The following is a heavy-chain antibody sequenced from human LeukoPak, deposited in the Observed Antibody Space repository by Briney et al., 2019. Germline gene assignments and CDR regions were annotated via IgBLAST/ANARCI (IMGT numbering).Heavy chain of an antibody. CDR2: IRSKANSYAT. Sequence: GGSLRLSCAASGFTFSGSAMHWVRQASGKGLEWVGRIRSKANSYATAYAASVKGRFTISRDDSKHTAYLQMNSLKTEDTAVYYCTRLSHESDYWGQGTLVTVSS. J-gene: IGHJ4*02. CDR1: GFTFSGSA. V-gene: IGHV3-73*01. CDR3: TRLSHESDY.